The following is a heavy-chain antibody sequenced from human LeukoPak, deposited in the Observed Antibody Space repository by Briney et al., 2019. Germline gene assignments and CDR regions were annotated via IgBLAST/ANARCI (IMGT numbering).Heavy chain of an antibody. CDR2: ISWNSGSI. V-gene: IGHV3-9*01. CDR3: AKVAGVEMATIDFDY. CDR1: GFTFDDYA. Sequence: PGGSLRLSCAASGFTFDDYAMHWVRQAPGKGLEWVSGISWNSGSIGYADSVKGRFTISRDNAKNSLYLQMNSLRAEDTALYYCAKVAGVEMATIDFDYWGQGTLVTVSS. D-gene: IGHD5-24*01. J-gene: IGHJ4*02.